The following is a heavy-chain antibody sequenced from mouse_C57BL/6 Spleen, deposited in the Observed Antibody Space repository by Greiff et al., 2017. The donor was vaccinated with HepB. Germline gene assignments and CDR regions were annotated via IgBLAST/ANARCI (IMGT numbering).Heavy chain of an antibody. D-gene: IGHD1-1*01. CDR2: ISSGGDYI. CDR3: TRVYGSGYFDV. Sequence: DVKLQESGEGLVKPGGSLKLSCAASGFTFSSYAMSWVRQTPEKRLEWVAYISSGGDYIYYADTVKGRFTISRDNARNTLYLQMSSLKSEDTAMYYCTRVYGSGYFDVWGTGTTVTVSS. V-gene: IGHV5-9-1*02. CDR1: GFTFSSYA. J-gene: IGHJ1*03.